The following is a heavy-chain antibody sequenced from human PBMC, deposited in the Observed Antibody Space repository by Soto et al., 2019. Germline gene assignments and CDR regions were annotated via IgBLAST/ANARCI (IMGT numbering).Heavy chain of an antibody. J-gene: IGHJ5*02. CDR2: IYYSEST. CDR3: ARGKYISSFDP. V-gene: IGHV4-59*01. CDR1: GGSISSYY. D-gene: IGHD6-6*01. Sequence: SETLSLTCTVAGGSISSYYWSWIRQPPGKGLEWIGYIYYSESTNYNPSLKSRVTISVDTSKNQFSLKLSSVTAADTAVYYCARGKYISSFDPWGQGTLVTVSS.